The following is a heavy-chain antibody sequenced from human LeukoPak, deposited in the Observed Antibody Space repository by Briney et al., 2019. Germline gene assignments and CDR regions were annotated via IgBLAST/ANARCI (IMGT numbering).Heavy chain of an antibody. Sequence: PGGSLRLSCAASGFTFSNAWMSWVRQAPRKGPEWVGRIKSKTDGGTTDYAAPVKGRFTISRDDSKNTLYLQMNSLKTEDTAVYYCTTDLYYYYYMDVWGKGTTVTISS. J-gene: IGHJ6*03. CDR2: IKSKTDGGTT. CDR3: TTDLYYYYYMDV. CDR1: GFTFSNAW. V-gene: IGHV3-15*01.